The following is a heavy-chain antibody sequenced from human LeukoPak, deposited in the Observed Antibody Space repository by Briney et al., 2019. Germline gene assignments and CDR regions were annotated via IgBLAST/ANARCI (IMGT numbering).Heavy chain of an antibody. CDR2: IKEDGSEK. D-gene: IGHD2-2*01. Sequence: PGGSLRLSCAASGFTFSPYWMTWVRQAPGKGLEWVASIKEDGSEKYYVDSVKGRFTISRDNAKNSLYLQMSSLRVEDTAVYNCAREGLCSSTSCYGDYWGQGTLVTVSS. J-gene: IGHJ4*02. CDR1: GFTFSPYW. CDR3: AREGLCSSTSCYGDY. V-gene: IGHV3-7*01.